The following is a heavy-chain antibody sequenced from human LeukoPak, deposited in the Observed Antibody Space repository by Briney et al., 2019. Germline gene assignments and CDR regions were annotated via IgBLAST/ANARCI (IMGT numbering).Heavy chain of an antibody. CDR3: ASERIGSGSPFDY. Sequence: SQTLSLTCTVSGGSISSGSYYWSWIRQPAGKGLEWIGRIYTSGSTNYNPSLKSRVTISVDTSKNQFSLKLSSVTAADTAVYYCASERIGSGSPFDYWGQGTLVTVSS. J-gene: IGHJ4*02. CDR2: IYTSGST. V-gene: IGHV4-61*02. CDR1: GGSISSGSYY. D-gene: IGHD3-22*01.